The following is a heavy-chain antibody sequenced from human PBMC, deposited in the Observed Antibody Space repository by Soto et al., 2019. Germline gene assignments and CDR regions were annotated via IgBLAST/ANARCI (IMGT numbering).Heavy chain of an antibody. Sequence: SLRLSCAASGFGFDGYAMHWVRQAPGKGLEWVSGISWNSGTIAYADSVKGRFNISRDNAKNSLYLQMNSLRVEDTALYYCAKDSRLRFYGMDVWGQGTTVTVSS. D-gene: IGHD5-12*01. CDR1: GFGFDGYA. CDR3: AKDSRLRFYGMDV. V-gene: IGHV3-9*01. J-gene: IGHJ6*02. CDR2: ISWNSGTI.